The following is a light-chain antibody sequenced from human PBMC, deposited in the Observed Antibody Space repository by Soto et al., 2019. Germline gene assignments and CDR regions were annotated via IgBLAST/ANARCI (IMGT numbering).Light chain of an antibody. J-gene: IGKJ4*01. CDR3: QQRSNWPPALT. CDR1: QSVSYSY. Sequence: EIVLTQSPGTLSLSPGERATLSCRASQSVSYSYLAWYQQKPGQAPRLLIYGASNRATGIPDRFSGSGSGTDFTLTISRLEPEDFAVYYCQQRSNWPPALTFGGGTKV. V-gene: IGKV3D-20*02. CDR2: GAS.